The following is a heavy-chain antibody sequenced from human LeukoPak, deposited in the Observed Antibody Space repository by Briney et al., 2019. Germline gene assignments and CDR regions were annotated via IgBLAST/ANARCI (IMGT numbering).Heavy chain of an antibody. J-gene: IGHJ6*03. D-gene: IGHD2-8*01. CDR1: GFTFSSYT. CDR2: ISSSSSHI. Sequence: GGSLRLSCAASGFTFSSYTMNWVRQAPGEGLEWVSSISSSSSHIYYADSLKGRFTISRVNAKNSMYLQMNSLRAEDTAVYYCAREAGSCPNGICYKGYMDVWGKGTTVTVSS. V-gene: IGHV3-21*01. CDR3: AREAGSCPNGICYKGYMDV.